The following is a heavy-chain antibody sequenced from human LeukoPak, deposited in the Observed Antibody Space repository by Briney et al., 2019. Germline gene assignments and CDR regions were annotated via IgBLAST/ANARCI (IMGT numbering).Heavy chain of an antibody. Sequence: ASVKVSCKASGYTFTSYYMHWVRQAPGQGLERMGIINPSGGSTSYAQKFQGRVTMTGDMSTSTVYMELSSLRSEDTAVYYCASGFMGYDRSGYYDDAFDIWGQGTMVTVSS. CDR3: ASGFMGYDRSGYYDDAFDI. CDR2: INPSGGST. D-gene: IGHD3-22*01. V-gene: IGHV1-46*01. CDR1: GYTFTSYY. J-gene: IGHJ3*02.